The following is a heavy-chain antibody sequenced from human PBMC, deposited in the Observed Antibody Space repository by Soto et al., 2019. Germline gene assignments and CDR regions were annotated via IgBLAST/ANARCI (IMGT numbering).Heavy chain of an antibody. CDR1: GFTVSSNY. D-gene: IGHD4-17*01. V-gene: IGHV3-53*04. J-gene: IGHJ6*03. CDR3: ARENGDFHYYYYYYMDV. Sequence: EVQLVESGGGLVQPGGSLRLSCAASGFTVSSNYMSWVRQAPGKGLEWVSVIYSGGSTYYADSVKGRFTISRHNSKNTLYLQMNSLRAEDTAVYYCARENGDFHYYYYYYMDVWGKGTTVTVSS. CDR2: IYSGGST.